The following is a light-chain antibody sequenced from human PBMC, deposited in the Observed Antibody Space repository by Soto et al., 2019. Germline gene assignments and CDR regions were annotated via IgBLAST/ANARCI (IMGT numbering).Light chain of an antibody. Sequence: QSVLTQPPSASGTPGQRVTISCSGSSSNIGGSSVNWYQQLPGTAPKLLIYDDNKRPSGIPDRFSGSKSGTSATLGITGFQTGDEADYYCGSWDSSLSAYIFGTGTKVTVL. CDR2: DDN. J-gene: IGLJ1*01. CDR1: SSNIGGSS. CDR3: GSWDSSLSAYI. V-gene: IGLV1-51*01.